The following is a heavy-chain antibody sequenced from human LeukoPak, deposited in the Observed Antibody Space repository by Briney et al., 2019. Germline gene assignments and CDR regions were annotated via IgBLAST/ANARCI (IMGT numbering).Heavy chain of an antibody. CDR3: ARATWTNFYFDY. V-gene: IGHV4-59*08. J-gene: IGHJ4*02. D-gene: IGHD3/OR15-3a*01. CDR2: IYYSGST. CDR1: GGSISSYY. Sequence: SETLSLTCTVSGGSISSYYWSWIRQPPGKGLEWIGYIYYSGSTNYNPSLRSRVTISVDTSKNQLSLRVSSVTAADTAIYYCARATWTNFYFDYWGQGALVTVSS.